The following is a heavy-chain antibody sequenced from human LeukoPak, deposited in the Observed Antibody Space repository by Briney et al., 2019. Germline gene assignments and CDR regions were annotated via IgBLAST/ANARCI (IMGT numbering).Heavy chain of an antibody. Sequence: GGSLRLSCAASGFTFSSYEMNWVRQAPGKGLEWVSYTSSSGSTIYYADSVKGRFTISRDNAKNSLYLQMNSLRAEDTAVYYCARDGTVTALVYYYYGMDVWGKGTTVTVSS. J-gene: IGHJ6*04. CDR2: TSSSGSTI. CDR1: GFTFSSYE. V-gene: IGHV3-48*03. D-gene: IGHD4-17*01. CDR3: ARDGTVTALVYYYYGMDV.